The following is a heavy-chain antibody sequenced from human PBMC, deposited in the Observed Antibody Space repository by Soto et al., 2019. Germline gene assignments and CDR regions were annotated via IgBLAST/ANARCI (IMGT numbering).Heavy chain of an antibody. D-gene: IGHD1-20*01. CDR2: IYHSGST. CDR1: GGSISSGGYS. CDR3: ARGGVTGTYYYYYGMDV. J-gene: IGHJ6*02. V-gene: IGHV4-30-2*01. Sequence: SETLSLTCAVPGGSISSGGYSWSWIRQPPGKGLEWIGYIYHSGSTYYNPSLKSRVTISVDRSKNQFSLKLSSVTAADTAVYYCARGGVTGTYYYYYGMDVWGQGTTVTVSS.